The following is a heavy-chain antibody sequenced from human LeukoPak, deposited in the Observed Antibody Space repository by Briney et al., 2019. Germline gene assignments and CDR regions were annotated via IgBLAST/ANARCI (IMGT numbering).Heavy chain of an antibody. J-gene: IGHJ6*02. CDR3: ARNNGMDV. CDR2: VNRDGSET. V-gene: IGHV3-7*03. Sequence: PGGSLRLSCAASGFALSSHWMTWVRQVQGGGPEWVANVNRDGSETYYLDSVKGRFTISKDNAKNSLYLQMYSLRAEDTALYHCARNNGMDVWGQGTTVIVSS. CDR1: GFALSSHW.